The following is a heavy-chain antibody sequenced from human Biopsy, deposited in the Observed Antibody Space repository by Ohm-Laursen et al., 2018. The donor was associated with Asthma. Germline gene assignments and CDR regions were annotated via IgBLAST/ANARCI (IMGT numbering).Heavy chain of an antibody. CDR2: ISGSGGST. CDR1: GFTFSSYA. CDR3: AKDKRYSGSYFDY. D-gene: IGHD1-26*01. Sequence: LRLSCTASGFTFSSYAMSWVRQAPGKGLEWVSAISGSGGSTYYADSVKGRFTISRDNSKNTLYLQMNSLRAEDTAVYYCAKDKRYSGSYFDYWGQGTLVTVSS. J-gene: IGHJ4*02. V-gene: IGHV3-23*01.